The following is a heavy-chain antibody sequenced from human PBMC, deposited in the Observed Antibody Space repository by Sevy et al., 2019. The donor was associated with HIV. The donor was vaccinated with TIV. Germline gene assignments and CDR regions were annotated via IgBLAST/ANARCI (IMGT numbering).Heavy chain of an antibody. CDR3: ARDLPPSATTVPHFDY. V-gene: IGHV3-48*03. Sequence: GGYLRLSCTASGFTFSSYEMNWVRQAPGKGLEWVSYISNSGSTIQYSDSVKGRFTISRDNAKNSLYLQMNSLRAEDTAVYYCARDLPPSATTVPHFDYWGRGTLVTVSS. J-gene: IGHJ4*02. CDR1: GFTFSSYE. CDR2: ISNSGSTI. D-gene: IGHD4-17*01.